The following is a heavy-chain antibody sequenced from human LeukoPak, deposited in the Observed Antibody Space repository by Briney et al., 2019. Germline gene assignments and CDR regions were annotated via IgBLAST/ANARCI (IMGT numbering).Heavy chain of an antibody. CDR1: GDSISSNSAA. Sequence: SQTLSLTCAISGDSISSNSAAWNWIRQSPSRGLEWLGRTYYRSKWYISVKSRITINPDTSKNQFSLQVNSVTPEDTAVYYCARDRSSGFDYWGQGTLATVSS. V-gene: IGHV6-1*01. D-gene: IGHD3-22*01. CDR3: ARDRSSGFDY. J-gene: IGHJ4*02. CDR2: TYYRSKWY.